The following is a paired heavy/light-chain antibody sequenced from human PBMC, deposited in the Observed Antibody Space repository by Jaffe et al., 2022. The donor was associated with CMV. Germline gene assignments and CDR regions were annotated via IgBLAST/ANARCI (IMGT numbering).Heavy chain of an antibody. CDR3: ARANAGDRGLGLSPWGYYYYYYMDV. J-gene: IGHJ6*03. D-gene: IGHD7-27*01. CDR1: GFTFSRSG. CDR2: IWYDATNK. Sequence: QVQLVESGGGVVQPGRSLRLSCAASGFTFSRSGMHWVRQAPGKGLEWVSLIWYDATNKYYADSVKGRFTISRDNSKNTLYLHMNSLRAEDTAVYYCARANAGDRGLGLSPWGYYYYYYMDVWGTGTTVTVSS. V-gene: IGHV3-33*08.
Light chain of an antibody. J-gene: IGKJ4*01. CDR2: KAS. Sequence: DIQMTQSPSTLSASVGDRVTITCRASQSISSWLAWYQQIPGKAPKLLIYKASTLESGVPSRFSGSGSGTEFTLTISSLQPDDFATYYCQQYNSYPLTFGGGTKVEIK. CDR1: QSISSW. V-gene: IGKV1-5*03. CDR3: QQYNSYPLT.